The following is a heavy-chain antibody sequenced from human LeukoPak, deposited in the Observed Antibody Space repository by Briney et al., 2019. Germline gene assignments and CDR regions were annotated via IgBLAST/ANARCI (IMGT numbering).Heavy chain of an antibody. V-gene: IGHV4-59*01. CDR2: ISHSGST. CDR3: AWEPNRDYFDY. Sequence: SETLSLTCTVSRGSMTTDYWNWIRQPPGKGLEWIGHISHSGSTSYNPSLKSRVTISGDTSKSQFSLKLSSATAADTAVYYCAWEPNRDYFDYWGQGTLVTVSS. D-gene: IGHD1/OR15-1a*01. CDR1: RGSMTTDY. J-gene: IGHJ4*02.